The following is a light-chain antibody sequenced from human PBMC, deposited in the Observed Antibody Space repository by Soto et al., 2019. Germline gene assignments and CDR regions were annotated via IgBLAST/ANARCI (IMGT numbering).Light chain of an antibody. CDR2: DVS. V-gene: IGLV2-14*01. Sequence: PVLKHPASVSGSPVESSTISCTGTSSDVGGYNYVSWYQQHPGKAPKLMIYDVSNRPSGVSNRFSGSKSGNTASLTISGLQAEDEADYYCSSYTSSSTVFGTGTKVTVL. CDR3: SSYTSSSTV. J-gene: IGLJ1*01. CDR1: SSDVGGYNY.